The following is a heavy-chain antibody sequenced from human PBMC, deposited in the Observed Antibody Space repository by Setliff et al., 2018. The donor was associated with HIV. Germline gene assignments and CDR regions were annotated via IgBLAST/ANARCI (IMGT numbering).Heavy chain of an antibody. CDR2: VYYTGTS. Sequence: SETLSLTCTVSGVSVSSGGYYWSWIRQHPGKGLEWIGYVYYTGTSYFNPSLKSRITISVDTSKNHFSLKLGFVTAADTAVYYCARGESTTWDLAEYFQHWGQGTPVTVSS. CDR1: GVSVSSGGYY. D-gene: IGHD2-2*01. V-gene: IGHV4-31*03. CDR3: ARGESTTWDLAEYFQH. J-gene: IGHJ1*01.